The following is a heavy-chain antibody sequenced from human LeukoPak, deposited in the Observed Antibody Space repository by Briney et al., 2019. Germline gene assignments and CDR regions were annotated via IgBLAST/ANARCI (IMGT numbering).Heavy chain of an antibody. D-gene: IGHD2-2*01. CDR3: ARFEGSTSCYDS. Sequence: SETLSLTCTVSGGSISSGGYSWSWIRQPPGKGLEWIGYIYHSGSTYYNPSLKSRVTVSVDRSKNQFSLKLSSVTAADTAVYYCARFEGSTSCYDSWGQGTLVTVSS. J-gene: IGHJ4*02. CDR1: GGSISSGGYS. CDR2: IYHSGST. V-gene: IGHV4-30-2*01.